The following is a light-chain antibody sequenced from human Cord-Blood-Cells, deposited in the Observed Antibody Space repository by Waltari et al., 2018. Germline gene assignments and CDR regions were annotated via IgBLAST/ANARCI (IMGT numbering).Light chain of an antibody. Sequence: EIVLTQSPATLSLSPGERATLSCRASQSVSSYLAWYQQKPGQAPRLLIYDASNRATGIPARFSGSGSGTDFTLTISSLEPEDFAVYYCQQSYSTPPSTFGQGTKLEIK. J-gene: IGKJ2*01. V-gene: IGKV3-11*01. CDR1: QSVSSY. CDR3: QQSYSTPPST. CDR2: DAS.